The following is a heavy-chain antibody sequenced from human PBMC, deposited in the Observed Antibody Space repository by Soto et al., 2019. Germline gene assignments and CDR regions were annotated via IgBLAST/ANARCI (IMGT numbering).Heavy chain of an antibody. CDR2: ISGSGGST. J-gene: IGHJ4*02. CDR3: AKGPIYYYDSSGPPSY. CDR1: GFTFSSYA. V-gene: IGHV3-23*01. D-gene: IGHD3-22*01. Sequence: GGSLRLSCAASGFTFSSYAMSWVRQAPGKGLEWVSAISGSGGSTYYADSVKGRFTISGDNSKNTLYLQMNSLRAEDTAVYYCAKGPIYYYDSSGPPSYWGQGTLVTVSS.